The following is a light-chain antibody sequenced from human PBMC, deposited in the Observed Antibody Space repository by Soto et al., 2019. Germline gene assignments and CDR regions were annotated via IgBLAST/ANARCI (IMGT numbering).Light chain of an antibody. CDR3: QQYGSSPALFT. CDR2: XAS. CDR1: QSVGYW. V-gene: IGKV1-5*01. J-gene: IGKJ5*01. Sequence: IQMTQSPSTLSASVGHSVTITCRASQSVGYWLAWYQQKPGKAPQFLIYXASNLHDGVPSRFSGSVSGTEFTLTISRLEPEDFAVYYCQQYGSSPALFTFGPGTRLEIK.